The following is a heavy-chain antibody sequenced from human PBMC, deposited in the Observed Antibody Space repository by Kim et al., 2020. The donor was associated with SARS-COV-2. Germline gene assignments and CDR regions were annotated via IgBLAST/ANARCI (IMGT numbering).Heavy chain of an antibody. Sequence: GESLKISCRGSGYSFTSYWIGWVRQMPGKGLEWMGIIYPGDSDTRYSPSFQGQVTISADKSISTAYLLWSSLKASDTAMYYCARQGTWGVWFGDYYGMDVWGQGTTVTVSS. D-gene: IGHD3-10*01. CDR2: IYPGDSDT. CDR3: ARQGTWGVWFGDYYGMDV. CDR1: GYSFTSYW. J-gene: IGHJ6*02. V-gene: IGHV5-51*01.